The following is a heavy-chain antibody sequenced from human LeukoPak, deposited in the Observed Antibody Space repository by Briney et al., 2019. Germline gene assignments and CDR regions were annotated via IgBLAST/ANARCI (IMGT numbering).Heavy chain of an antibody. CDR3: ARAPNYYGSGSYYNVRGIGY. CDR2: ISHSGST. Sequence: SETLSLTRAVYGGSFSGYYWTWIRQPPGKGLEWIGEISHSGSTNYNPSLKSRVTISVDTSKNQFSLKLSSVTAADTAVYYCARAPNYYGSGSYYNVRGIGYWGQGTLVTVSS. D-gene: IGHD3-10*01. J-gene: IGHJ4*02. V-gene: IGHV4-34*01. CDR1: GGSFSGYY.